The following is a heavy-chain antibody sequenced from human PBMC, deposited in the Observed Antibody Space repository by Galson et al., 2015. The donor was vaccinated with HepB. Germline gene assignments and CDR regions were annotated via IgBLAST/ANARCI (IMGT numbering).Heavy chain of an antibody. CDR1: GFTFSSYW. CDR3: ARCYSGYYSPVDY. J-gene: IGHJ4*02. V-gene: IGHV3-7*03. Sequence: LRLSCAASGFTFSSYWRSWVRQAPGKGLEWVANIQQHGSEKYYVDSVKGRFTISRDNAKNSLFLQLNSLRAEDTAVYYCARCYSGYYSPVDYWGQGTLVTVSS. CDR2: IQQHGSEK. D-gene: IGHD3-22*01.